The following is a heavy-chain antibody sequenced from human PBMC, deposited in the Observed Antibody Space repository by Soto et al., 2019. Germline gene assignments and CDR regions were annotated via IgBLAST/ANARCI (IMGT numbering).Heavy chain of an antibody. J-gene: IGHJ4*02. D-gene: IGHD6-13*01. CDR3: ARRYSSSSDY. CDR1: GGSISSYY. Sequence: VQLQESGPGLLKPSETLSLTCTVSGGSISSYYWSWIRQPPGKGLEWIGYIFYSGSTNYNPSLKSRVTISVDTSKNQFSLKLSSVTAADTAVYYCARRYSSSSDYWGQGTLVTVSS. CDR2: IFYSGST. V-gene: IGHV4-59*08.